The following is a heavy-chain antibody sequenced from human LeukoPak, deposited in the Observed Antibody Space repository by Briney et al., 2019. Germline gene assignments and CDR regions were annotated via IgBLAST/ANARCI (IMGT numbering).Heavy chain of an antibody. CDR3: ARGYSGSWYLD. J-gene: IGHJ4*02. CDR1: GFTVSSNY. CDR2: IYTGGSA. Sequence: GGSLRLSCAASGFTVSSNYMSWIRQAPGKGLEWVSVIYTGGSAYYADSVKGRFTISRDNSKNTLYLQMNSLRAEDTAVYYCARGYSGSWYLDWGQGTLVTVSS. D-gene: IGHD6-13*01. V-gene: IGHV3-66*01.